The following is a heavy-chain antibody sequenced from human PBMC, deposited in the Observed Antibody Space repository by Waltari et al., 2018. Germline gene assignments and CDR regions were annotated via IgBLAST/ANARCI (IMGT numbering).Heavy chain of an antibody. CDR3: ARAPRRQWLHAFDI. CDR2: ISSSGSTI. D-gene: IGHD6-19*01. V-gene: IGHV3-48*03. Sequence: EVQLVESGGGLVQPGGSLRLSCAASGFTFSSYEMNWVRPAPGKGLEWVSYISSSGSTIYYADSVKGRFTISRDNAKNSLYLQMNSLRAEDTAVYYCARAPRRQWLHAFDIWGQGTMVTVSS. J-gene: IGHJ3*02. CDR1: GFTFSSYE.